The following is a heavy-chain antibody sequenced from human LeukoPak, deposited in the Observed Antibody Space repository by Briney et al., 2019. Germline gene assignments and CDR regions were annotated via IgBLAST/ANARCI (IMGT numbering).Heavy chain of an antibody. CDR3: ARDRKQQLDGYYFDY. D-gene: IGHD6-13*01. CDR2: IYHSGST. CDR1: GGSISSGGYY. V-gene: IGHV4-30-2*01. J-gene: IGHJ4*02. Sequence: SETLSLTCTVSGGSISSGGYYWSWIRQPPGKGLEWIGYIYHSGSTNYNPSLKSRVTISVDKSKNQFSLKLSSVTAADTAVYYCARDRKQQLDGYYFDYWGQGTLVTVSS.